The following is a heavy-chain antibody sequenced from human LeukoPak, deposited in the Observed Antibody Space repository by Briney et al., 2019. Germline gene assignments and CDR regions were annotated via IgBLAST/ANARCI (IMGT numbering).Heavy chain of an antibody. V-gene: IGHV3-23*01. D-gene: IGHD1-26*01. J-gene: IGHJ4*02. CDR1: GFIFSNYA. CDR2: ISGSGDST. Sequence: PGGSLRLSCAASGFIFSNYAMSWVRQTPGKGLEWVATISGSGDSTYYADSVKGRFTISRDNSKNTLYLQMNSLRAEDTAVCYCAVGAQPDFWGQGTLVTVSS. CDR3: AVGAQPDF.